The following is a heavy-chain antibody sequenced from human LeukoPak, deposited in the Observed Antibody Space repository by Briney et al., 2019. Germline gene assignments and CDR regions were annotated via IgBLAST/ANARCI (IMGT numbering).Heavy chain of an antibody. CDR3: ARDGGPCPSCYGGFDP. D-gene: IGHD5-12*01. V-gene: IGHV1-8*01. CDR2: MNPNSGDT. CDR1: GYTFINND. Sequence: ASVKVSCKTSGYTFINNDINWVRQATGQGLEWMGWMNPNSGDTVYAQKFQGRVTMTRNTSISTAYMELRSLTSEDTAVYYCARDGGPCPSCYGGFDPWGQGTVVTVSS. J-gene: IGHJ5*02.